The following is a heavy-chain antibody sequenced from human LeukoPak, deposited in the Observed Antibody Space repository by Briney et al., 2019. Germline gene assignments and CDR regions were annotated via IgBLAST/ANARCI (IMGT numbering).Heavy chain of an antibody. CDR2: IRSKPNNYAT. D-gene: IGHD4-17*01. J-gene: IGHJ3*02. Sequence: PGGSLRLSCAASGFTFSASAMHWVRQASGQGLEWVGRIRSKPNNYATAYAASVQGRFTISRDDSKNTAYLQMNSLKTEDTAVYYCTGLGDFGGYRDAFDIWGQGTMVTVSS. CDR3: TGLGDFGGYRDAFDI. CDR1: GFTFSASA. V-gene: IGHV3-73*01.